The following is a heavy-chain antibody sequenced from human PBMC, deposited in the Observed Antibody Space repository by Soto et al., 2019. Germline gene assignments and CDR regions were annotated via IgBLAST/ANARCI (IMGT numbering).Heavy chain of an antibody. CDR2: INPNSGGT. V-gene: IGHV1-2*04. J-gene: IGHJ6*02. Sequence: GASVKVSCKASGYTFTGYYMHWVRQAPGQGLEWMGWINPNSGGTNYAQKFQGWVTMTRDTSISTAYMELSRLRSDDTAVYYCARTRMNSSSWNYYGMDVWGQGTTVTVSS. D-gene: IGHD6-13*01. CDR3: ARTRMNSSSWNYYGMDV. CDR1: GYTFTGYY.